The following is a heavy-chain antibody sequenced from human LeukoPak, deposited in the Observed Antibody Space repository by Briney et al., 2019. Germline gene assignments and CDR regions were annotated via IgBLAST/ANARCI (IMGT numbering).Heavy chain of an antibody. CDR3: ARDFWSGYSAGVNDAFDI. J-gene: IGHJ3*02. CDR2: INPNSGGT. D-gene: IGHD3-3*01. Sequence: ASVKVSCKASGYTFTGYYMHWVRQAPGQGLEWMGWINPNSGGTNYAQKFQGRVTMTRDTSISTAYMELSRLRSDDTAVYYCARDFWSGYSAGVNDAFDIWGQGTMVTVSS. V-gene: IGHV1-2*02. CDR1: GYTFTGYY.